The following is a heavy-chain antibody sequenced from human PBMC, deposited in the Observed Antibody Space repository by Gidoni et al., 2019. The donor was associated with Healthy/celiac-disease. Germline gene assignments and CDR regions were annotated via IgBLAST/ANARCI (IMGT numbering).Heavy chain of an antibody. CDR3: AKGSPSSWYSFDY. D-gene: IGHD6-13*01. CDR1: GFTFSSYG. V-gene: IGHV3-30*18. CDR2: ISYEGSNT. J-gene: IGHJ4*02. Sequence: VQLVESGGGVVQPGGSLRLSCAASGFTFSSYGMPWVRQAPGKGLEWGAVISYEGSNTYYADSVKGRFTISRDNSKNTLYLQMNSLRPEDTAVYYCAKGSPSSWYSFDYWGQGTLVTVSS.